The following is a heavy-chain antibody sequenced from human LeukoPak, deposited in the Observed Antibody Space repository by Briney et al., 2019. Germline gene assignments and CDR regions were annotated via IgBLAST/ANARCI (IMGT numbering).Heavy chain of an antibody. CDR1: GFTFSSYS. CDR3: ARDSDIRCSGGRCTNFDY. V-gene: IGHV3-21*01. Sequence: GGSLRLSCAASGFTFSSYSINWVRQAPGKGLGWVSSISSSSSYIYYADSVKGRFTISRDNAKKSLHLQMNSLRAEDTAVYYCARDSDIRCSGGRCTNFDYWGQGTLVTVSS. J-gene: IGHJ4*02. D-gene: IGHD2-15*01. CDR2: ISSSSSYI.